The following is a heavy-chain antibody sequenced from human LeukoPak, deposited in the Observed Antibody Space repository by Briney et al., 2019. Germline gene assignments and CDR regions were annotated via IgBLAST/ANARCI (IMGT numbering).Heavy chain of an antibody. Sequence: GGSLRLSCAASGFTFSTSAMHWVRQAPGKGLEWVALISYDEINKYYADSVKGRFTISRDISKNTLYLQMNSLRAEDTAVYYCATAAPASGWYFDYWGQGTLVTVSS. J-gene: IGHJ4*02. V-gene: IGHV3-30*04. CDR3: ATAAPASGWYFDY. D-gene: IGHD6-19*01. CDR1: GFTFSTSA. CDR2: ISYDEINK.